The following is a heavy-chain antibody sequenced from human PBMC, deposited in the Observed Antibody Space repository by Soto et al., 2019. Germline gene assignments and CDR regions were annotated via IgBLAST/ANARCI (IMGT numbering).Heavy chain of an antibody. CDR3: ARGDYYDSSGRYRAFDI. CDR1: GGTFSSYA. J-gene: IGHJ3*02. Sequence: VSSVKVSCKASGGTFSSYAISWVRQAPGQGLEWMGGIIPIFGTANYAQKFQGRVTITADKSTSTAYMELSSLRSEDTAVYYCARGDYYDSSGRYRAFDIWGQGKMVTVSS. CDR2: IIPIFGTA. V-gene: IGHV1-69*06. D-gene: IGHD3-22*01.